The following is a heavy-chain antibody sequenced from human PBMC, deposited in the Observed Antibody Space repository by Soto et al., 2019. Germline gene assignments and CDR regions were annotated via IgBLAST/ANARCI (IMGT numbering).Heavy chain of an antibody. CDR3: AKVSGSYFTNFDY. V-gene: IGHV3-23*01. D-gene: IGHD1-26*01. Sequence: GGSLRLSCAASGFTFSSYAMSWVRQAPGKGLEWVSAISGSGGSTYYADSVKGRFTISRDNSKNTPYLQMNSLRAEDTAVYYCAKVSGSYFTNFDYWGQGTLVTVSS. CDR2: ISGSGGST. CDR1: GFTFSSYA. J-gene: IGHJ4*02.